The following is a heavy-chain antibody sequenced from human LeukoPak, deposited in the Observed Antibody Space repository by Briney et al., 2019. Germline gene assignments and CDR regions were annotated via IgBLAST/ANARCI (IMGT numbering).Heavy chain of an antibody. Sequence: PSETLSLTCAVSGGSISSSNWWSWVRQPPGKGLEWIGEIYHSGSTNYNPSLKSRVTISVDTSKNQFSLKLSSVTAADTAVYYCARDSRDFWSGYYTDYWGQGTLVTVSS. J-gene: IGHJ4*02. CDR2: IYHSGST. CDR3: ARDSRDFWSGYYTDY. CDR1: GGSISSSNW. D-gene: IGHD3-3*01. V-gene: IGHV4-4*02.